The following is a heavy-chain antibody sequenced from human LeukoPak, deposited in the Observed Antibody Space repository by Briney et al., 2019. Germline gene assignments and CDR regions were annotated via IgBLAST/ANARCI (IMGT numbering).Heavy chain of an antibody. Sequence: ASVKVSCKASGYTFTSYYMNWVRQAPGQGLEWMGIINPCGGNTSYAQKFQGRVTMTTDTSTSTVYMELSSLRSEDTAVYYCARDRDLSSSWYYHYYYCMDVWGQGTTVTVSS. CDR1: GYTFTSYY. D-gene: IGHD6-13*01. J-gene: IGHJ6*02. CDR2: INPCGGNT. CDR3: ARDRDLSSSWYYHYYYCMDV. V-gene: IGHV1-46*01.